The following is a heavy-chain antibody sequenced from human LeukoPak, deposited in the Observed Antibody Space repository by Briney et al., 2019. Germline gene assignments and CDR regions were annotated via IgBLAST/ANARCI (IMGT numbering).Heavy chain of an antibody. D-gene: IGHD2-2*02. CDR2: IIPIFGTA. CDR1: GGTFSSYA. CDR3: ARGSCSSTSCYTGNYYYYGMDV. Sequence: SVKVSCKASGGTFSSYAISWVRQAPGQGLEWMGGIIPIFGTANYAQKFQGRVTITADESTSTAYMELSSLRSEDTAVYYCARGSCSSTSCYTGNYYYYGMDVWGKGTTVTVSS. V-gene: IGHV1-69*01. J-gene: IGHJ6*04.